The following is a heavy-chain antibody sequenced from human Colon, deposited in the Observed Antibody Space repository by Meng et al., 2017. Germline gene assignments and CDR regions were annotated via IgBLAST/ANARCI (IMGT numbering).Heavy chain of an antibody. Sequence: QVQIQQWGAGLLKPSETLSLTCAVYGGSFSGYYWSWIRQPTGKGLEWIGEINHSGSTNYNPSLKSRVTISVDTSKNQFSLKLSSVTAADTAVYYCARGRYSGYLPWGQGTLVTVSS. D-gene: IGHD5-12*01. CDR2: INHSGST. CDR3: ARGRYSGYLP. J-gene: IGHJ5*02. CDR1: GGSFSGYY. V-gene: IGHV4-34*01.